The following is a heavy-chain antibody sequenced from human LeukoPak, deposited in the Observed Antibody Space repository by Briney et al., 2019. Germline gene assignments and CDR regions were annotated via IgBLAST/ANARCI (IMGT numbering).Heavy chain of an antibody. Sequence: GGSLRLSCAASGFTFSSYEMNWVRQAPGKGLEWVSYISSSGSTIYYADSVKGRFTISRDNAKNSLYLQMSSLRGEDTAVYYCAKELGGGYFDYWGQGTLVTVSS. CDR2: ISSSGSTI. D-gene: IGHD2-15*01. V-gene: IGHV3-48*03. CDR1: GFTFSSYE. J-gene: IGHJ4*02. CDR3: AKELGGGYFDY.